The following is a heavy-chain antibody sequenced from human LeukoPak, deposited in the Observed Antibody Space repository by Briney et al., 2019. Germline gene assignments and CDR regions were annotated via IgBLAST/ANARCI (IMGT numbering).Heavy chain of an antibody. J-gene: IGHJ4*02. CDR2: INPSGGST. CDR3: AREGAVAGTVGY. V-gene: IGHV1-46*01. Sequence: ASVKVSCKASGYTFTSYYMHWVRQAPGQGLEWMGIINPSGGSTSYAQKFQGRVTMTRDTPTSTVYMELSSLRSEDTAVYYCAREGAVAGTVGYWGQGTLVTVSS. CDR1: GYTFTSYY. D-gene: IGHD6-19*01.